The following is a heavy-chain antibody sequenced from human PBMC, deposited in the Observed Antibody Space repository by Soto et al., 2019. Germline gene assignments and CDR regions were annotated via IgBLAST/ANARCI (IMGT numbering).Heavy chain of an antibody. CDR1: GFTFSSYS. V-gene: IGHV3-48*02. CDR3: ARVESRSGYYYYGMDV. CDR2: ISSSSSTT. J-gene: IGHJ6*02. Sequence: GGSLRLSCAASGFTFSSYSMNWVRQAPGKGLEWASYISSSSSTTYYADSVKGRFTISRDNAKDSVYLQMNSLRDEDTAVYFCARVESRSGYYYYGMDVWGQGTKVTVSS. D-gene: IGHD6-25*01.